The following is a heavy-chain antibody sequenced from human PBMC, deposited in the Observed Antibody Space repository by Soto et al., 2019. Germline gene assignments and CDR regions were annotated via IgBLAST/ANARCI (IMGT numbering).Heavy chain of an antibody. CDR2: ISWNSGSI. V-gene: IGHV3-9*01. Sequence: EVQLVESGGGLVQPGRSLRLFCAASGFTFDDYAMHWVRQAPGKGLEWVSGISWNSGSIGYADSVKGRFTISRDNAKNSLYLQMNSLRAEDTALYYCAKDTGSGYDFNYYYMDVWGKGTTVTVSS. D-gene: IGHD5-12*01. J-gene: IGHJ6*03. CDR3: AKDTGSGYDFNYYYMDV. CDR1: GFTFDDYA.